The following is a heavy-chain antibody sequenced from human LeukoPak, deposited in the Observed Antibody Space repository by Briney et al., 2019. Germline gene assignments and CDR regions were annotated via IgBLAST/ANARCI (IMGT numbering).Heavy chain of an antibody. Sequence: ASVKVSCKASGGTFSSYAISWVRQATGQGLEWMGWMNPNSGNTGYAQKFQGRVTMTRNTSISTAYMELSSLRSEDTAVYYCARAGDIVLMVYAVDPYYFDYWGQGTLVTVSS. J-gene: IGHJ4*02. CDR2: MNPNSGNT. D-gene: IGHD2-8*01. CDR3: ARAGDIVLMVYAVDPYYFDY. CDR1: GGTFSSYA. V-gene: IGHV1-8*02.